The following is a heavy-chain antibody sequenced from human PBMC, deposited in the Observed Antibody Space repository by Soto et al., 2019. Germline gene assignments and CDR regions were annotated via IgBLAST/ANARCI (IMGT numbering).Heavy chain of an antibody. CDR1: GYSFGTSG. J-gene: IGHJ4*02. D-gene: IGHD3-22*01. V-gene: IGHV1-18*04. Sequence: QVKLVQSGTEVKKPGASVKVSCKASGYSFGTSGISWVRQAPGQGLEWMGWNSAYNGNTNYDQKLQDRATMTTDTSTNTAYLELRSLRSDDTAVYYCARAGQYYDSSGYANWGQGTLVTVSS. CDR3: ARAGQYYDSSGYAN. CDR2: NSAYNGNT.